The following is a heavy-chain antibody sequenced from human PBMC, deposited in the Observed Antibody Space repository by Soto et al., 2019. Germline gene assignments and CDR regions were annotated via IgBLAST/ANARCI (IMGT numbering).Heavy chain of an antibody. Sequence: QITVKESGPALVSSTQTLTLTFSFSGISLSTSGVFVGWMRQPPGNALEWLAVIYWGDSKHYSPSLRSSLTITRHTSKNLVVPTMTNMDPMHTGTYYCAHKGPEDLPLDSWGQGNLVTVS. V-gene: IGHV2-5*02. CDR1: GISLSTSGVF. J-gene: IGHJ4*02. CDR2: IYWGDSK. CDR3: AHKGPEDLPLDS.